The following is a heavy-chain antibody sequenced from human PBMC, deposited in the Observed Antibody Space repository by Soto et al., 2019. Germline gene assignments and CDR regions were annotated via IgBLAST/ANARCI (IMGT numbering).Heavy chain of an antibody. J-gene: IGHJ4*02. CDR1: GGSFSSYS. CDR2: IIPIFGAA. Sequence: SVKVSCKASGGSFSSYSINWVRQAPGQGLEWMGGIIPIFGAADYAQKFQGRVTITADESTSTAYMELRSLRSDDTAVYYCARGAYYDSSGYDDYWGQGTLVTVSS. CDR3: ARGAYYDSSGYDDY. V-gene: IGHV1-69*13. D-gene: IGHD3-22*01.